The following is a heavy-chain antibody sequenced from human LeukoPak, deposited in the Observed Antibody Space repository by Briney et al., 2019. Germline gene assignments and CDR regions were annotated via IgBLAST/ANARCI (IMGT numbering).Heavy chain of an antibody. CDR2: INPNSGGT. J-gene: IGHJ6*03. CDR1: GYTFTGYY. D-gene: IGHD6-13*01. Sequence: ASVKVSCKASGYTFTGYYMHWVRQAPGQGLEWMGRINPNSGGTNYAQKFQGRVTMTRDTSISTGYMELSRLRSDDTAVYYCARDTPTEGSSSWYVRSYYYYMDVWGKGTTVTVSS. V-gene: IGHV1-2*06. CDR3: ARDTPTEGSSSWYVRSYYYYMDV.